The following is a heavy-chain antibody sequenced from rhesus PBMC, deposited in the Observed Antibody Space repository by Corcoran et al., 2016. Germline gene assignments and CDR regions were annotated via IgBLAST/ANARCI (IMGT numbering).Heavy chain of an antibody. J-gene: IGHJ3*01. D-gene: IGHD6-13*01. CDR3: TTIGRVSDAFDF. V-gene: IGHV4-165*02. CDR1: GGSISGDY. CDR2: VGGRGWTA. Sequence: QVQLQESGPGLVKPSETLSLICTVSGGSISGDYWNWIRQPPGKGLEWIGCVGGRGWTAYYNPSLKSRVTMSTDTSNYQFSLKLSSVTAADTAMYYCTTIGRVSDAFDFWGQGLRVTVSS.